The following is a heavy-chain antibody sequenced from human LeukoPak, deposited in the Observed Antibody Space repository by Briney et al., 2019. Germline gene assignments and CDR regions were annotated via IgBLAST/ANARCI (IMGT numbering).Heavy chain of an antibody. J-gene: IGHJ5*02. D-gene: IGHD2-2*01. Sequence: PGGSLRLSCAASGFTFSSYAMSWVRQAPGKGLEWVSAISGSGGSTYYADSVKGRFTISRDNSKNTLYLQMNSLRAEDTAVYYCAKDLGIVVVPAVPNWFDPWGQGTLVTVSS. CDR2: ISGSGGST. CDR3: AKDLGIVVVPAVPNWFDP. CDR1: GFTFSSYA. V-gene: IGHV3-23*01.